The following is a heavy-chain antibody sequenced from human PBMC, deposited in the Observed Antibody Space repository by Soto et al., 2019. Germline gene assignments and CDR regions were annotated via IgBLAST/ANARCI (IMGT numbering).Heavy chain of an antibody. D-gene: IGHD6-13*01. CDR3: ARDRITDSSSWYQGDYYGMDV. CDR1: GDSVSSNSAA. J-gene: IGHJ6*02. Sequence: SQTLSLTCAISGDSVSSNSAAWNWIRQSPSRGLEWLGRTYYRSKWYNDHAVSVKSRITINPDTSKNQFSLQLNSVTPEDTAVYYCARDRITDSSSWYQGDYYGMDVWGQGTTVTVSS. CDR2: TYYRSKWYN. V-gene: IGHV6-1*01.